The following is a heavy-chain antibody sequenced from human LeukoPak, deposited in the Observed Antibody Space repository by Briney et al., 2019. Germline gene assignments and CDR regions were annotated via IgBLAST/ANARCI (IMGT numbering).Heavy chain of an antibody. Sequence: SETLSLTCTVSGGSISSYYWSWIRQPAGKGLEWIGRIYTSGSTNYNPSLKSRVTISVDKSKNQFSLKLSSVTAADTAVYYCARDGAVAGTVDYWGQGTPVTVSS. J-gene: IGHJ4*02. D-gene: IGHD6-19*01. CDR1: GGSISSYY. V-gene: IGHV4-4*07. CDR3: ARDGAVAGTVDY. CDR2: IYTSGST.